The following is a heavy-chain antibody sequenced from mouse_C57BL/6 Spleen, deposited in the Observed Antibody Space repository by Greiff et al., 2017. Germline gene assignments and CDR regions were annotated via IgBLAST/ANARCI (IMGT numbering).Heavy chain of an antibody. V-gene: IGHV8-12*01. CDR2: IYWDDDK. D-gene: IGHD2-4*01. CDR3: ARRGSDYDGSGYCDV. CDR1: GFSLSTSGMG. Sequence: QVTLKVCGPGILQSSQTLSLTCSFSGFSLSTSGMGVSWIRQPSGKGLEWLAHIYWDDDKRYNPSLKRRLTISKDSSRNHVFLKVTSVDTANTATYYCARRGSDYDGSGYCDVWGTGTTVTVSS. J-gene: IGHJ1*03.